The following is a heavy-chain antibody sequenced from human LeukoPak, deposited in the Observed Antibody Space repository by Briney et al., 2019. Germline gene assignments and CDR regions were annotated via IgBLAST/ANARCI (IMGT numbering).Heavy chain of an antibody. D-gene: IGHD6-13*01. CDR3: ARGAAGAIGY. J-gene: IGHJ4*02. CDR2: TYYRSKWYN. Sequence: SQTLSLTCGISGDSVSSNSAAWNWIRQSPSRGLEWLGRTYYRSKWYNYYGASVKSRITINPDTSKNQFSLHLNSVTPEDTAVYYCARGAAGAIGYWGQGTLVTVSS. CDR1: GDSVSSNSAA. V-gene: IGHV6-1*01.